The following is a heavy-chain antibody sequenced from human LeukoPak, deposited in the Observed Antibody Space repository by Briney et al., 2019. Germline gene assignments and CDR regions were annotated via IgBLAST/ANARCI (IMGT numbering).Heavy chain of an antibody. CDR2: IKHDGSET. D-gene: IGHD5-18*01. V-gene: IGHV3-7*02. CDR3: ARAGLGYRYDNWFDP. Sequence: GGSLRLSCATSGFTFSSIWMSWVRQAPGKGLEWVANIKHDGSETNYVDSVKGRFTISRDNAKNSLYLQMNSLRDEDTAVYYCARAGLGYRYDNWFDPWGQGTLVTVSS. J-gene: IGHJ5*02. CDR1: GFTFSSIW.